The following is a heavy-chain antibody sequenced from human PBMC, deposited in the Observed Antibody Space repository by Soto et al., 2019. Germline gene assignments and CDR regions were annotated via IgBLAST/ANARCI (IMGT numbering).Heavy chain of an antibody. Sequence: EVQLLESGGGLVQPGGSRRLSCAASGFTFSNHVMSWVRQAPGKGPEWVSSINSRGDNTYYAGSVRGRFTISRDNSKSTLYLEMNSLRAEDTAVYYCGNGLENHYNYDYWGQGTLVTVAS. D-gene: IGHD3-16*01. CDR2: INSRGDNT. J-gene: IGHJ4*02. CDR3: GNGLENHYNYDY. V-gene: IGHV3-23*01. CDR1: GFTFSNHV.